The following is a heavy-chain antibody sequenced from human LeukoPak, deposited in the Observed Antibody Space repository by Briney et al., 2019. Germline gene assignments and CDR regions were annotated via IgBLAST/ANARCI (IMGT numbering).Heavy chain of an antibody. D-gene: IGHD2-15*01. CDR1: GYTFTGYY. Sequence: ASVKVSCKASGYTFTGYYMHWVRQAPGQGLEWMGWINPNSGGTNYAQKFQGRVTMTRDTSTSTAYMELSRLRSDDTAVYYCARDYIVVVVAPTYYYYYGMDVWGQGTTVTVSS. CDR3: ARDYIVVVVAPTYYYYYGMDV. J-gene: IGHJ6*02. V-gene: IGHV1-2*02. CDR2: INPNSGGT.